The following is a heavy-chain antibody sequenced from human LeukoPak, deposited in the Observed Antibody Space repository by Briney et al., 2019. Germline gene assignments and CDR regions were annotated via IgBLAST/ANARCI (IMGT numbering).Heavy chain of an antibody. Sequence: SETLSLTCTVSGGSIRSGGYYWSWIRRHPGKGLEWIGYIYYSGSTSYNPSLKSRVTISVDTSKNQFSLELNSVTAADTAVYYCARALRTILRVDYWGQGTLVTVSS. J-gene: IGHJ4*02. CDR1: GGSIRSGGYY. CDR3: ARALRTILRVDY. V-gene: IGHV4-31*03. CDR2: IYYSGST. D-gene: IGHD1-26*01.